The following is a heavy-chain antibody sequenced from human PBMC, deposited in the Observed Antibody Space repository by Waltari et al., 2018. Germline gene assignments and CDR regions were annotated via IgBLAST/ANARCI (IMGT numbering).Heavy chain of an antibody. V-gene: IGHV4-38-2*01. J-gene: IGHJ3*02. CDR2: IYHSGST. CDR1: GYSISSGYS. CDR3: ARLMEAGGSDAFDT. D-gene: IGHD1-26*01. Sequence: QVQLQESGPGLVKPSETLSLTCAVSGYSISSGYSWGWIRQPPGKGLEWIGSIYHSGSTYYNPSLKSRVTISVDTSKNQFSLKLSSVTAADTAVYYCARLMEAGGSDAFDTWGQGTMVTVSS.